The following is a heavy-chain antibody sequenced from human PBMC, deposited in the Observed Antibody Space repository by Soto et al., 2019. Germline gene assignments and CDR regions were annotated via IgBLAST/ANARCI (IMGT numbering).Heavy chain of an antibody. D-gene: IGHD3-10*01. V-gene: IGHV1-18*04. CDR2: ISVSNGNT. Sequence: ASVKVSCKASGYTFTSYGLSWVRQAPGQGLEWMGWISVSNGNTIYAQKFQGRVTMTEDTSTDTAYMELSSLRSEDTAVYYCATALWFGELLSPGPYYFDYWGQGTLVTVSS. J-gene: IGHJ4*02. CDR3: ATALWFGELLSPGPYYFDY. CDR1: GYTFTSYG.